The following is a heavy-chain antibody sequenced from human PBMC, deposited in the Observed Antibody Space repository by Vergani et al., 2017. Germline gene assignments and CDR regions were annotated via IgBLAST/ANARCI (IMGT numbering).Heavy chain of an antibody. CDR1: GFSLSASAPG. D-gene: IGHD1-26*01. CDR2: VYYNDEK. V-gene: IGHV2-5*01. Sequence: QITLKESGPTLVKPTQTLTLTCTFSGFSLSASAPGVAWIRKPPGKALEWLGVVYYNDEKRYTPSLKGRLTITKDTSKSQVVLTMTNMERVDTATYSCAHIQCHGSRQNAELDYWGQGTLVTVSS. J-gene: IGHJ4*02. CDR3: AHIQCHGSRQNAELDY.